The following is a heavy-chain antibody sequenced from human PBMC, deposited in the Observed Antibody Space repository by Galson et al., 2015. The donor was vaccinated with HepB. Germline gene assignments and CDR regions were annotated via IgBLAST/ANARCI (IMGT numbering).Heavy chain of an antibody. V-gene: IGHV1-18*01. CDR1: GYTFTSYG. J-gene: IGHJ5*02. D-gene: IGHD3-10*01. CDR3: ARDRGVIMGDYNWFDP. Sequence: SVKVSCKASGYTFTSYGISWVRQAPGQGLEWMGWISAYNGNTNYAQKLQGRVTMTTDTSTSTAYMELRSLRSDDTAVYYCARDRGVIMGDYNWFDPWGQGTLVTVSS. CDR2: ISAYNGNT.